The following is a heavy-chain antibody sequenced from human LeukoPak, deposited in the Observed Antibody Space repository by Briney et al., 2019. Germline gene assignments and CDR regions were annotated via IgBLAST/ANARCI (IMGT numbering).Heavy chain of an antibody. CDR2: ISSSGSNK. V-gene: IGHV3-48*03. CDR1: GFTFSSYE. CDR3: ARDGFGSGYYDRAFDY. J-gene: IGHJ4*02. Sequence: GGSLRLSCAASGFTFSSYEMNWVRQAPGKGLEWVSYISSSGSNKYYADSVKGRFTISRDNAKNSLSLQMNSLRAEDTAVYYCARDGFGSGYYDRAFDYWGQGTLVTVSS. D-gene: IGHD3-22*01.